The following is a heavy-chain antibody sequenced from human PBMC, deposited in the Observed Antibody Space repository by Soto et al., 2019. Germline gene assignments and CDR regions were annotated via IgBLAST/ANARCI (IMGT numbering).Heavy chain of an antibody. Sequence: GGSLRLSCAASGFIFNNYAMTWVRQAPGKGLEWVSTVTASGGGTFYANSVKGRFTISRDNSRNTPHLQMSSLRVEDTALYYCAKALVPALTAKFGYWGQGTLVTVSS. J-gene: IGHJ4*02. CDR1: GFIFNNYA. CDR3: AKALVPALTAKFGY. CDR2: VTASGGGT. D-gene: IGHD5-18*01. V-gene: IGHV3-23*01.